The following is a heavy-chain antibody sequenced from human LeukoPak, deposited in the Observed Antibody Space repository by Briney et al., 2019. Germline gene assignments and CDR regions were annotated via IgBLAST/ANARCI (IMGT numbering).Heavy chain of an antibody. Sequence: SDTLSLTCTVSGRSISSYYWSWIRQPPAKGLEWIGYIYYSGSTNYNPSLKSRVTISVDTSKNQFSLKLSSVTAADTAVYYCARGVGYSYGYAPFDYWGQGTLVTVSS. CDR2: IYYSGST. D-gene: IGHD5-18*01. J-gene: IGHJ4*02. V-gene: IGHV4-59*07. CDR3: ARGVGYSYGYAPFDY. CDR1: GRSISSYY.